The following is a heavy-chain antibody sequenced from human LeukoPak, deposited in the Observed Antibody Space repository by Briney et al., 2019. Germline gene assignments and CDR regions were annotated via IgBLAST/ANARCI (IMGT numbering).Heavy chain of an antibody. D-gene: IGHD2-2*01. Sequence: GESLKISCKGSGYSFTSYWIGWVRQMPGKSLEWMGIMYPGDSDTRYSPSFQGQVTISADKSISTAYLQWSSLKASDTAMYYCARAPYQLPRTRHYYYGMDVWGQGTTVTVSS. CDR3: ARAPYQLPRTRHYYYGMDV. J-gene: IGHJ6*02. CDR1: GYSFTSYW. V-gene: IGHV5-51*01. CDR2: MYPGDSDT.